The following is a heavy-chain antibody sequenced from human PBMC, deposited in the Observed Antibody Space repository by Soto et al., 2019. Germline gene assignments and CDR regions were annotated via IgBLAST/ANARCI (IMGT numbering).Heavy chain of an antibody. D-gene: IGHD4-17*01. CDR3: ARHGAYGDPAFDY. Sequence: QLQLQESGPGLVKPSETLSLTCTVSGGSISSSSYYWGWIRQPPGKGLEWIGSIYYSGSTYYNPSLKRRVPISVDTSKSQFSRTLSSVTAADTAVYYCARHGAYGDPAFDYWGQGTLVTVSS. J-gene: IGHJ4*02. CDR1: GGSISSSSYY. V-gene: IGHV4-39*01. CDR2: IYYSGST.